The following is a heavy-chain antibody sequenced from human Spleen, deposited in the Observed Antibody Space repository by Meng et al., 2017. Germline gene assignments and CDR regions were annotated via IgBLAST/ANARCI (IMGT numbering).Heavy chain of an antibody. CDR2: IGTEVNTYAT. Sequence: GESLKISCAASDFTFSGSDVHWVRQASGKGLEWVGRIGTEVNTYATEYAASVKGRFTISRDNSKNTVFLQINSLRVEDTAVYYCARSPIDKYDLSALPLDYWGQGTLVTVSS. V-gene: IGHV3-73*01. CDR3: ARSPIDKYDLSALPLDY. J-gene: IGHJ4*02. D-gene: IGHD3-16*01. CDR1: DFTFSGSD.